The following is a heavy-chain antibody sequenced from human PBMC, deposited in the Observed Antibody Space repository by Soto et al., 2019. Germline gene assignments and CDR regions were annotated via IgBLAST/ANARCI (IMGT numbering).Heavy chain of an antibody. J-gene: IGHJ4*02. Sequence: QVQLVESGGGVVQPGRSLRLSCAASGFTFSSYGMHWVRQAPGKGLELVAVIWYDGSNKCYADSVKGRFTISRDNSKNALYLQMNSLRAEDRAVYYCAGDSFGTGTPPCDYWGQGTLVTVSS. V-gene: IGHV3-33*01. CDR1: GFTFSSYG. CDR2: IWYDGSNK. D-gene: IGHD1-1*01. CDR3: AGDSFGTGTPPCDY.